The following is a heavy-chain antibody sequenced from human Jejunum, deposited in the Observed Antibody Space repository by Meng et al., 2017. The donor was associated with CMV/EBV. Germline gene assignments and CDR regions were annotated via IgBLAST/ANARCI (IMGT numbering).Heavy chain of an antibody. Sequence: QGHLQESGPGLVKPSETLSPTCTVSGDSISSGRHFWGWIRQAPGKGLEWIATIHYTETTHYNPSLKSRITISVDTSKNQISLKVNSVTAADTAMYYCAADISTAWFYYWGQGTLVTVFS. CDR1: GDSISSGRHF. J-gene: IGHJ4*02. D-gene: IGHD2-2*01. CDR2: IHYTETT. CDR3: AADISTAWFYY. V-gene: IGHV4-39*07.